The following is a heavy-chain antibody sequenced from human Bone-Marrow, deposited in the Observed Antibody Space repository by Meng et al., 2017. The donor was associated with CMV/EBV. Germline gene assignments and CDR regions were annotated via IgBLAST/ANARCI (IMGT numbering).Heavy chain of an antibody. CDR2: ISYDGSNE. D-gene: IGHD2-2*02. Sequence: GESLKISCAASGFTFSSYAMHWVRQAPGKGLEWVAVISYDGSNEYYADSVKGRFTISRDNAKNSLYLQMNSLRAEDTAVYYCARESRCSSTSCYTGSLGRTNGYFDYWGQGTLVTVSS. CDR1: GFTFSSYA. CDR3: ARESRCSSTSCYTGSLGRTNGYFDY. J-gene: IGHJ4*02. V-gene: IGHV3-30*04.